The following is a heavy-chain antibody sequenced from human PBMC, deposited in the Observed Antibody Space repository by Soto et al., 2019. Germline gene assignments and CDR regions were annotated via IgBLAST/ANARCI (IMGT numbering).Heavy chain of an antibody. Sequence: EVQLLESGGGLVQPGCSLRLSCASSGFTFSNYAMSWVRQTPGGGLEWVSSISGSGGSTFYADSVKGRFTISRDNPKNTLYLQMNSLRADDTAVYYCAKGRRDDTLTGFYLTYFDYWGRGTLVTVPS. CDR1: GFTFSNYA. CDR3: AKGRRDDTLTGFYLTYFDY. CDR2: ISGSGGST. J-gene: IGHJ4*02. D-gene: IGHD3-9*01. V-gene: IGHV3-23*01.